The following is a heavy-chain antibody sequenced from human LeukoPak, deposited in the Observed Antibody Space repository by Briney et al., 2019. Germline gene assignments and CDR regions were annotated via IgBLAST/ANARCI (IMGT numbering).Heavy chain of an antibody. Sequence: SETLSLTCTVSGGSISSGGYYWSWIRQPPGKGLEWIGYIYYSGSTNYNPSLKSRVTISVDTSKNQFSLKLSSVTAADTAVYYCASSDGYNYDWYFDLWGRGTLVTVSS. CDR1: GGSISSGGYY. V-gene: IGHV4-61*08. CDR3: ASSDGYNYDWYFDL. D-gene: IGHD5-24*01. CDR2: IYYSGST. J-gene: IGHJ2*01.